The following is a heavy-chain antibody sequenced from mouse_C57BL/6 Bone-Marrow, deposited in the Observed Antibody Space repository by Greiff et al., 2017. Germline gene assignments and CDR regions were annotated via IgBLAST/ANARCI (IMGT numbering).Heavy chain of an antibody. CDR2: IDPSDSYT. CDR3: ARDTTTLVANFDD. D-gene: IGHD1-1*01. J-gene: IGHJ2*01. V-gene: IGHV1-50*01. CDR1: GYTFTSYW. Sequence: QVQLQQPGAELVKPGASVKLSCKASGYTFTSYWMQWVNQRPGQGLEWIGEIDPSDSYTNYNQKFKGKATLTVDTSSSTAYMQLSSLTSEDSAVYYCARDTTTLVANFDDWGQGTTLTVSS.